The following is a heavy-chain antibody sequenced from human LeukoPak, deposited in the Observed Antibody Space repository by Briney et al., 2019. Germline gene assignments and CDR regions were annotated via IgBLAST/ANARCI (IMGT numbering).Heavy chain of an antibody. V-gene: IGHV3-7*04. Sequence: GGSLRLSCAASGFTLSSYWVSWVRQAPGKGLEWVANIKYDGSEKDYVDSVKGRFTISRDNAKNSLYLQMNSLRAEDTAVYYCARGIAPAGLFFDYWGQGTLVTVSS. CDR2: IKYDGSEK. D-gene: IGHD6-13*01. J-gene: IGHJ4*02. CDR1: GFTLSSYW. CDR3: ARGIAPAGLFFDY.